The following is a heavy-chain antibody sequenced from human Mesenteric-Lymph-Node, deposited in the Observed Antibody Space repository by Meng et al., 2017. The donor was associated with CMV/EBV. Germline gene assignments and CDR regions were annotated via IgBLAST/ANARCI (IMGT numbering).Heavy chain of an antibody. Sequence: TVSGDSSSDDYYWSWIRQHPGKGLEWIGYIYYRGTTYYNPSLKSRVTISVDTSKNQFSLKLASVTAADTAVFYCARERNAVAGGQFEYWGPGTLVTVFS. CDR1: GDSSSDDYY. J-gene: IGHJ4*02. CDR2: IYYRGTT. CDR3: ARERNAVAGGQFEY. V-gene: IGHV4-31*02. D-gene: IGHD6-19*01.